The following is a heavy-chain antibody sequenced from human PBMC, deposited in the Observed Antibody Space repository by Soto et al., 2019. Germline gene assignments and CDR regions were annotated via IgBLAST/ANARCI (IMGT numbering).Heavy chain of an antibody. Sequence: PSETLSLTCAVYGGSFSGYYWSWIRQPPGKGLEWIGEINHSGSTNYNPSLKSRVTISVDTSKNQFSLKLSSVTAADTAVYYCARLNSITMVRGVIRDYWGQGTLVTVSS. CDR1: GGSFSGYY. J-gene: IGHJ4*02. D-gene: IGHD3-10*01. CDR2: INHSGST. V-gene: IGHV4-34*01. CDR3: ARLNSITMVRGVIRDY.